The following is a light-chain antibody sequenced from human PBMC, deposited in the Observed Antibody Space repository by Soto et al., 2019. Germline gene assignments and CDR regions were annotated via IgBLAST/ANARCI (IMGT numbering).Light chain of an antibody. CDR1: QGIRND. CDR2: AAS. Sequence: AIQITRCPSSLSASVGDRVTITCRASQGIRNDLGWYQQKPGKAPKLLIYAASSLQSGVPSRFSGSGSGTDFTLTISSLQPEDFATYYCQQVNSYPLTFGGGTKVDIK. V-gene: IGKV1-6*01. J-gene: IGKJ4*01. CDR3: QQVNSYPLT.